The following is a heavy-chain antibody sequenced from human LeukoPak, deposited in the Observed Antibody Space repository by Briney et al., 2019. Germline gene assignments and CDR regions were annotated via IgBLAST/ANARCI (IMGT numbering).Heavy chain of an antibody. V-gene: IGHV4-59*01. CDR1: NASISTFY. Sequence: PSETLSLTCTVSNASISTFYWSWIRQPPGKGLEWIGYIYYSGSTNYNPSLKSRVTISVDTSKNQFSLKLSSVTAADTAVYYCASSSGYYHFDYWGQGTLVTVSS. D-gene: IGHD3-22*01. CDR2: IYYSGST. J-gene: IGHJ4*02. CDR3: ASSSGYYHFDY.